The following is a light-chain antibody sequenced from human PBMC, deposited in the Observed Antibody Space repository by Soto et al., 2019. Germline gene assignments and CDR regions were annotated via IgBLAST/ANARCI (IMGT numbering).Light chain of an antibody. CDR3: QQYNNWPPT. J-gene: IGKJ1*01. CDR2: GAS. Sequence: EIVMTQSPAPLSLSPGERATLPCRASQSVSSNLAWYQQKPGQAPRLLIYGASTRATGIPARFSGSGSGTEFTLTISSLQSEDFAVYYCQQYNNWPPTFGQGTNVDI. V-gene: IGKV3-15*01. CDR1: QSVSSN.